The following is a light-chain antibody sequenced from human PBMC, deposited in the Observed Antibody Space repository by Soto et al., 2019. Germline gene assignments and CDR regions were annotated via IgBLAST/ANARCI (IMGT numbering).Light chain of an antibody. CDR3: SSYTSSSTFYV. J-gene: IGLJ1*01. V-gene: IGLV2-14*01. CDR1: SSDVGGYNY. Sequence: QSALTQPASVSGSPGQSITISCTGTSSDVGGYNYVSWYQQHPGKAPKLMIYEVSNRPSGVSNRFSGSKSGNTASLTISGLQAEDEADYYCSSYTSSSTFYVFGT. CDR2: EVS.